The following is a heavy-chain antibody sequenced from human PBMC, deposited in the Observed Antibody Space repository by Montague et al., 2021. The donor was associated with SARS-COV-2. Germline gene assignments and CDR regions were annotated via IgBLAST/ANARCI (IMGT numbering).Heavy chain of an antibody. CDR1: GGSMSSYH. V-gene: IGHV4-59*01. J-gene: IGHJ4*02. Sequence: SETLSLTCSVSGGSMSSYHWVWFRHPPPKGLVWIGYVSYHGSTNYNHPPNSRVTISLDTYKNQFSLRVTSVTAADTAVYYCARDVRYYYDQWGQGILVTVSS. D-gene: IGHD3-10*01. CDR2: VSYHGST. CDR3: ARDVRYYYDQ.